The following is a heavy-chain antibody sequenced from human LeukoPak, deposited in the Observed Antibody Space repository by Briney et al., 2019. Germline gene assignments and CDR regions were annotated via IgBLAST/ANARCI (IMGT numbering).Heavy chain of an antibody. D-gene: IGHD5-18*01. J-gene: IGHJ4*02. CDR1: GFTFSSYA. V-gene: IGHV3-23*01. CDR2: ISGGGGST. Sequence: PGGSLRLSCAASGFTFSSYAMNWVRHAPGKGLEWVSAISGGGGSTYYADSVKGRFTISRDNSKNTLYLQMNSLRAEDTAVYYCAKAKLWSPVHWGQGTLVTVSS. CDR3: AKAKLWSPVH.